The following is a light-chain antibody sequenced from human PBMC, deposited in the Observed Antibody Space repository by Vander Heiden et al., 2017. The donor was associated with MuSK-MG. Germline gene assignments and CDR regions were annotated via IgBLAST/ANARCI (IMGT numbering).Light chain of an antibody. CDR1: QSVLYSSNSKNY. V-gene: IGKV4-1*01. Sequence: DIVMTPSPDSLVVSLGERATINCKSSQSVLYSSNSKNYLAWYQQKPGQPPKLLIYWASTRESGVPDRFSGSGSGTDFTLTISSLQAEDVAVYYCQQYYSTPQTFGQGTKVEIK. CDR2: WAS. J-gene: IGKJ1*01. CDR3: QQYYSTPQT.